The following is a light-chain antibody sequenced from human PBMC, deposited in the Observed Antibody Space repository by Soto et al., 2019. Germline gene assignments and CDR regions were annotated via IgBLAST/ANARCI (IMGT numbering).Light chain of an antibody. V-gene: IGLV2-8*01. CDR1: SSDVGGYNY. CDR2: EVS. J-gene: IGLJ1*01. Sequence: QSALTQPPSASGSPGQSVTISYTGTSSDVGGYNYVSWYQQHPGKAPKLMIYEVSKRPSGVPDRFSGSKSGNTASLTVSGLQAEDEADYYCSSYAGSNSYVFGTGTKLTVL. CDR3: SSYAGSNSYV.